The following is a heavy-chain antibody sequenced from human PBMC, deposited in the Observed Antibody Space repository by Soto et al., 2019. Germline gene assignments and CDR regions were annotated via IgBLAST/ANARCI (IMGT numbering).Heavy chain of an antibody. V-gene: IGHV1-18*01. D-gene: IGHD6-13*01. CDR3: ARSLWKQLDPDDAFDI. Sequence: QVQLVQSGAEVKKPGASVKVSCKASGYTFTSYGISWVRQAPGQGLEWMGWISAYNGNTNYAQKLQGRVSMTTDTSTSTAYMELRSLRSDDTAVYYCARSLWKQLDPDDAFDIWGQGTMVTVSS. CDR1: GYTFTSYG. CDR2: ISAYNGNT. J-gene: IGHJ3*02.